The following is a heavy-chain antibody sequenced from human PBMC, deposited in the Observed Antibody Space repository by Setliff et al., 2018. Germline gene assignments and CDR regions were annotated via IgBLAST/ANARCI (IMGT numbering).Heavy chain of an antibody. CDR1: GGSISSSNW. V-gene: IGHV4-4*02. Sequence: SETLSLTCTVSGGSISSSNWWSWVRQPPGKGLEWIGEINHSGSTNYNPSLKSRVTISVDTSKNQFSLKLSSVTAADTAVYYCARYQSSSWYRPLYYYYGMDVWGQGTTVTVSS. CDR2: INHSGST. J-gene: IGHJ6*02. CDR3: ARYQSSSWYRPLYYYYGMDV. D-gene: IGHD6-13*01.